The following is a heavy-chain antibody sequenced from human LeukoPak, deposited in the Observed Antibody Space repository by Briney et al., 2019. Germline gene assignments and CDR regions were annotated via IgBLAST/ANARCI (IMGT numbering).Heavy chain of an antibody. Sequence: GGSLRLSCAASGFTFSSYGMHWVRQAPGKGLEGVAVIWYDGSNKYYADSVKGRFTISRDNSKNTLYLQMNSLRAEDTAVYYCARDGSYGSGTYYYYMDVWGKGTTVTVSS. CDR1: GFTFSSYG. CDR3: ARDGSYGSGTYYYYMDV. D-gene: IGHD3-10*01. J-gene: IGHJ6*03. V-gene: IGHV3-33*01. CDR2: IWYDGSNK.